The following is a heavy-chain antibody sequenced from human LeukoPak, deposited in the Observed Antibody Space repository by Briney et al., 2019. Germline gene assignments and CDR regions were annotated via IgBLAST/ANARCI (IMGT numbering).Heavy chain of an antibody. J-gene: IGHJ4*02. D-gene: IGHD5-12*01. Sequence: GGSLRLSCAASGFTFSSYGMSWVRQAPGKGREWVSAISGSGGSTYYADSVKGRFTISRDNSKNTLYLQMNSLRAEDTAVYYCAKDAQGYDLGNFDYWGQGTLVTVSS. CDR3: AKDAQGYDLGNFDY. CDR2: ISGSGGST. V-gene: IGHV3-23*01. CDR1: GFTFSSYG.